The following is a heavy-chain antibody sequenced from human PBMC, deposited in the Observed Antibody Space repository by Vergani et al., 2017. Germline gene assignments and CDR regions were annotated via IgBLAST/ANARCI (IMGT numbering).Heavy chain of an antibody. J-gene: IGHJ4*02. V-gene: IGHV4-34*09. Sequence: QVQLQESGPGLVKPSQTLSLTCAVYGGSFSGYYWSWIRQPPGKGLEWIGEINHSGSTNYNPSLKSRVTISVDTSKNQFSLKLSSVTAADTAVYYCASSLYYGSGSYYLRKAHFDYWGQGTLVTVSS. CDR3: ASSLYYGSGSYYLRKAHFDY. CDR1: GGSFSGYY. D-gene: IGHD3-10*01. CDR2: INHSGST.